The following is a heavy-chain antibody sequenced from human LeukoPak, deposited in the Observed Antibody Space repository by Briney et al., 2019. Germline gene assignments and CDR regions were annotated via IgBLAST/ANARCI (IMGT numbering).Heavy chain of an antibody. CDR1: GYTFTSYG. V-gene: IGHV1-18*04. CDR2: ISAYNGNT. CDR3: ARDQHCSGGSCYYGYYYYYGMDV. Sequence: DSVKVSCKASGYTFTSYGISWVRQAPGQGLEWMGWISAYNGNTNYAQKLQGRVTMTTDTSTSTAYMELRSLRSDDTAVYYCARDQHCSGGSCYYGYYYYYGMDVWGKGTTVTVSS. D-gene: IGHD2-15*01. J-gene: IGHJ6*04.